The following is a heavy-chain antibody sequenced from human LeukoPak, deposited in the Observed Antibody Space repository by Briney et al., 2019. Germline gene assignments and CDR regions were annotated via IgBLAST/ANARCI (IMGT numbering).Heavy chain of an antibody. J-gene: IGHJ4*02. D-gene: IGHD1-26*01. CDR1: GFTFSDYY. V-gene: IGHV3-11*04. CDR2: IGSSNTI. CDR3: ARDYSGSSNFDY. Sequence: GGSLRLSCAASGFTFSDYYMSWIRQAPGKGLEWLSYIGSSNTIYSADSVKGRFTISRDNAKNSLYLQMNSLRAEDTAVYYCARDYSGSSNFDYWGQGTLVTVSS.